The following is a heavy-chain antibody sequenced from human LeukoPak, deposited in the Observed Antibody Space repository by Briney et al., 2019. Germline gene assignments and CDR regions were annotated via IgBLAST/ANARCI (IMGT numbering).Heavy chain of an antibody. Sequence: GGSLRLSCVVSGFTFNGFWMSWSRQAPGKGLEWVASINSDRSEGYYADVVKGRFTISRDNAKNSLYLQINSLRAEDTAVYYCARSSYSSSSSVWGQGTMVTVSS. J-gene: IGHJ3*01. D-gene: IGHD6-6*01. CDR2: INSDRSEG. CDR3: ARSSYSSSSSV. V-gene: IGHV3-7*03. CDR1: GFTFNGFW.